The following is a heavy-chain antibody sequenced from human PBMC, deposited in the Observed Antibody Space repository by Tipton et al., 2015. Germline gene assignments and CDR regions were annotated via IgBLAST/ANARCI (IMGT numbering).Heavy chain of an antibody. CDR3: ASGTYSGTGRFTHYYALDV. Sequence: QLVQSGAEVKKPGSSVKVSCKASGDVFNIYIFSWIRQAPGQGLEWMGAITTLSGTTNLAQPFQGRLTMTADESTTTLYMELSSLRSDDTAVYYCASGTYSGTGRFTHYYALDVWGQGTTVTVSS. V-gene: IGHV1-69*01. CDR1: GDVFNIYI. D-gene: IGHD1-26*01. CDR2: ITTLSGTT. J-gene: IGHJ6*02.